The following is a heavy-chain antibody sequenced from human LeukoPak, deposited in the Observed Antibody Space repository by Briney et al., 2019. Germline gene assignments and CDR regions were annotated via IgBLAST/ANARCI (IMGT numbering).Heavy chain of an antibody. Sequence: GGSLRLSCAASGFTFSSYAMHWVRQAPGKGLEWVAVISYDGSNKYYADSVKGRFTISRDNSKNTLNLQMNSLRAEDTAVYYCASPLWFGELMAAFDIWGQGTMVTVSS. CDR2: ISYDGSNK. CDR1: GFTFSSYA. J-gene: IGHJ3*02. D-gene: IGHD3-10*01. V-gene: IGHV3-30-3*01. CDR3: ASPLWFGELMAAFDI.